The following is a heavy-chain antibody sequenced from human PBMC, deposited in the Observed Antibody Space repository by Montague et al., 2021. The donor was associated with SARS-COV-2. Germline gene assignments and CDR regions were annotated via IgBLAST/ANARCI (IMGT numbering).Heavy chain of an antibody. D-gene: IGHD3-10*01. V-gene: IGHV4-59*08. CDR1: GDSVTNYS. CDR3: TRLSLGCITV. Sequence: SETLSLTCTVSGDSVTNYSWIWIRQPPGSGLESIWYIYITWSTNYNPSLKSRLTISVDTSKNQFSLKLSSVTAADTAVYFCTRLSLGCITVWGQGTLVTVSS. J-gene: IGHJ1*01. CDR2: IYITWST.